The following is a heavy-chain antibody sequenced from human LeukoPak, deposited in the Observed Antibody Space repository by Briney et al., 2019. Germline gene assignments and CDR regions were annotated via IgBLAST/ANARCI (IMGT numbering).Heavy chain of an antibody. CDR3: VREQKTGDSRFFDY. V-gene: IGHV3-74*01. Sequence: GGSLRLSCAASGLNFGSYWMHWVRQVPGKGLVWISRISSDGNTTTYADSVKGRLTISRDNAKNTLYLQMSSLRAEDTALYYCVREQKTGDSRFFDYWGQGTLVTVSS. CDR2: ISSDGNTT. CDR1: GLNFGSYW. D-gene: IGHD1-1*01. J-gene: IGHJ4*02.